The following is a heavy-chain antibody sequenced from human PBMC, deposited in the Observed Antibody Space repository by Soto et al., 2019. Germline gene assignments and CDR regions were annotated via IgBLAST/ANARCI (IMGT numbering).Heavy chain of an antibody. CDR1: GGSFKSGSYS. CDR3: ARDFAYFDS. CDR2: VYHTGRT. D-gene: IGHD3-3*01. Sequence: SETLSLTCTVSGGSFKSGSYSWSWIRQPPGKGLEWIGYVYHTGRTSYNPSLKSRVSISMDTSKNQFSLNLDSLTAADTAVYFCARDFAYFDSWGQGTLVTVSS. V-gene: IGHV4-61*01. J-gene: IGHJ4*02.